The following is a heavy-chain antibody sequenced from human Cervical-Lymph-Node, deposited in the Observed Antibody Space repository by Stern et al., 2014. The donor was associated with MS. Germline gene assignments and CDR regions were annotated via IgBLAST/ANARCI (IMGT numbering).Heavy chain of an antibody. V-gene: IGHV4-59*01. CDR1: GGSISSYY. CDR3: ARGATQAFDP. Sequence: VQLEESGPGLVKPSETLSLTCTVSGGSISSYYWSWIRQPPGKGLEWIGYIYSSGSTNYNPSLNSRVTILVDTSKIQLVLMLRSVTAADTAVYYCARGATQAFDPWGQGTLVTVSS. J-gene: IGHJ5*02. CDR2: IYSSGST.